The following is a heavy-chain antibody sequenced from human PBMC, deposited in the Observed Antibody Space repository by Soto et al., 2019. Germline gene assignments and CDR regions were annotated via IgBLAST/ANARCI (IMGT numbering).Heavy chain of an antibody. V-gene: IGHV3-30*18. CDR1: GFTFSAYG. CDR2: ISYNGSGT. J-gene: IGHJ4*02. CDR3: AKDDY. Sequence: QVQLVESGGGVVQPGRSLRLSCEASGFTFSAYGMTWVRQAPGKGLEWVAFISYNGSGTFYADSVKGRFTVSRDNAKNTLYLQMNSLKGEDTALYYCAKDDYWSQGSLVIVSS.